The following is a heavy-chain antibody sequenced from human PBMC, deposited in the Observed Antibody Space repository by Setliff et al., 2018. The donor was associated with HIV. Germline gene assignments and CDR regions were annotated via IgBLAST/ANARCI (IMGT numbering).Heavy chain of an antibody. Sequence: GASVKVSCKASGDSLSNYVITWVRRAPGQGLEWMGGIVPLFGTTNYAQNFQGRLTITTDQIMTTAYMELTSLRSEDTAVYYCARDVEHMMDVWGQETTVTVSS. CDR3: ARDVEHMMDV. J-gene: IGHJ6*02. V-gene: IGHV1-69*05. CDR2: IVPLFGTT. CDR1: GDSLSNYV.